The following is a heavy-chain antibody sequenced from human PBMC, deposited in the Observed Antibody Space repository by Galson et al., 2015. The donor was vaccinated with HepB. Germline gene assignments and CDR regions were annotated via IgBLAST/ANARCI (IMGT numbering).Heavy chain of an antibody. D-gene: IGHD6-13*01. Sequence: SLRLSCAASGFTVSSNYMCWVRQAPGKGLEWVSVIYSGGSTYYADSVKGRFTISRDNSKNTLYLQMNSLRAEDTAVYYCARDGYSSSWYVRYFDLWGRGTLVPVSS. CDR2: IYSGGST. V-gene: IGHV3-66*01. J-gene: IGHJ2*01. CDR1: GFTVSSNY. CDR3: ARDGYSSSWYVRYFDL.